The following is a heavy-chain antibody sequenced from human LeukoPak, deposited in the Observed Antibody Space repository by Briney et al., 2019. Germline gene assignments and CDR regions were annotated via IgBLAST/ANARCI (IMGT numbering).Heavy chain of an antibody. V-gene: IGHV1-69*13. J-gene: IGHJ4*02. D-gene: IGHD6-19*01. CDR2: IIPIFGTA. Sequence: SVKVSCKASGGTFSSYAISWVRQAPGQGLEWMGGIIPIFGTANYAQKFQGRVTITADESTSTAYMELSSLRSEDTAVYCCARVCSGWYCPFDYWGQGTLVTVSS. CDR1: GGTFSSYA. CDR3: ARVCSGWYCPFDY.